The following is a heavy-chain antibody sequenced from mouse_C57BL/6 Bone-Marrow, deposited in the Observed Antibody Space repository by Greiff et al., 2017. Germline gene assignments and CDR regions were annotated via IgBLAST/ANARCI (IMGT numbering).Heavy chain of an antibody. CDR3: TTYYYGSSYGYAMDY. J-gene: IGHJ4*01. CDR2: IDPENGDT. CDR1: GFNIKDDY. D-gene: IGHD1-1*01. V-gene: IGHV14-4*01. Sequence: EVQLQQSGAELVRPGASVKLSCTASGFNIKDDYMHWVKQRPEQGLEWIGWIDPENGDTEYASKFQGKATLTADPSSNTTFLQLSSMTSEDTAIYYCTTYYYGSSYGYAMDYWGQGTSVTVSS.